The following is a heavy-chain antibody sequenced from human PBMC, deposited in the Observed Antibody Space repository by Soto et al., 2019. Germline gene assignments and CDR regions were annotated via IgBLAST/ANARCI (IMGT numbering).Heavy chain of an antibody. CDR3: ARDRGIAADTTRAFDI. CDR1: GGTFSSYA. CDR2: IIPIFGTA. J-gene: IGHJ3*02. V-gene: IGHV1-69*01. D-gene: IGHD6-13*01. Sequence: QVQLVQSGAEVKKPGSSVKVSCKASGGTFSSYAISWVRQAPGQGLEWMGGIIPIFGTANYAQKFQGRVTITADESTGTAYMGRGSLRSEDTAVYYCARDRGIAADTTRAFDIWGQGTMVTVSS.